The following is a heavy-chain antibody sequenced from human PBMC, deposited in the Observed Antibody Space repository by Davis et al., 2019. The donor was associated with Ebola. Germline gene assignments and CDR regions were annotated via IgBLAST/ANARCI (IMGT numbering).Heavy chain of an antibody. D-gene: IGHD3-9*01. J-gene: IGHJ6*02. V-gene: IGHV4-59*01. CDR3: ARVYYRYFEAGAIDV. CDR2: IYYSGST. CDR1: GGSFSSYY. Sequence: GSLRLSCAVYGGSFSSYYRSWIRHPPGNGLEWIGYIYYSGSTNYNHSLKSRVTISVDTSKNQFSLKVSSVTAADTAVYYCARVYYRYFEAGAIDVWGQGTTVTVSS.